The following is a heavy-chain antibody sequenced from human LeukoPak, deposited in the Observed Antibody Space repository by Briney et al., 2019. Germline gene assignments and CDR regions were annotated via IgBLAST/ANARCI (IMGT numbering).Heavy chain of an antibody. V-gene: IGHV4-59*01. Sequence: SETLSLTCNVSGGSLATYYWSWIRQAPGKGLEWIGYIYSSGSTNSNPSLKSRLTMSVDTSKKQFSLKLSSVTAADTAVYYCAGGTPYGVVTPLQYWGQGTPVTVSP. CDR1: GGSLATYY. CDR3: AGGTPYGVVTPLQY. CDR2: IYSSGST. J-gene: IGHJ4*02. D-gene: IGHD3-3*01.